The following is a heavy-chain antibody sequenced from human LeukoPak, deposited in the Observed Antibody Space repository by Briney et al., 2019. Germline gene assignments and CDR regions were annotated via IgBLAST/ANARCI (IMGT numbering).Heavy chain of an antibody. J-gene: IGHJ4*02. D-gene: IGHD5-18*01. CDR1: GGSISSSSYY. V-gene: IGHV4-39*01. CDR2: IYYSGST. CDR3: AGLGRGYSYDY. Sequence: SETQSLTCTVSGGSISSSSYYWGWIRQPPGKGLEWIGSIYYSGSTYYNPSLKSRVTISVDTSKNQFSLKLSSVTAADTAVYYCAGLGRGYSYDYWGQGTLVTVSS.